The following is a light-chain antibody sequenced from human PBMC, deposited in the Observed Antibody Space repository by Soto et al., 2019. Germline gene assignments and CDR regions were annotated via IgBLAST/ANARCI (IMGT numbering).Light chain of an antibody. V-gene: IGLV2-14*03. CDR1: SSDVGGYNF. CDR2: NVY. CDR3: NSYTSSSTLV. Sequence: QSALTQPASVSGSPGQSITISCTGTSSDVGGYNFVSWYQQHPGKAPKLMLYNVYDRPSGISHRFSGSRSANTASLTISGLQAEDEAHYYCNSYTSSSTLVFGEGTKLTVL. J-gene: IGLJ1*01.